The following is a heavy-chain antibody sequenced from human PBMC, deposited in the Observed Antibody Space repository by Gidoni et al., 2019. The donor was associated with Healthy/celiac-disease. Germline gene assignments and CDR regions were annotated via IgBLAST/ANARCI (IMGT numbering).Heavy chain of an antibody. CDR3: ATDLSLRGPFDY. D-gene: IGHD4-17*01. CDR2: FDPEDGET. CDR1: GYTLTELS. Sequence: QVQLVQSGAEVKKTGASVKVSCKDSGYTLTELSMHWVRQAPGKGLEWMGGFDPEDGETIYAQKFQGRVTMTEDTSTDTAYMELSSLRSEDTAVYYCATDLSLRGPFDYWGQGTLVTVSS. J-gene: IGHJ4*02. V-gene: IGHV1-24*01.